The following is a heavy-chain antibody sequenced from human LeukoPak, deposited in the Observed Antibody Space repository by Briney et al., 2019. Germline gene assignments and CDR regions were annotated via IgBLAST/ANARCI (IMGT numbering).Heavy chain of an antibody. CDR1: GFTFSNYA. CDR2: ISNNEVVT. D-gene: IGHD2-2*01. V-gene: IGHV3-64D*06. Sequence: GGSLRLSCSASGFTFSNYAIHWVRQSPGKGLEYVSAISNNEVVTYYADSVKGSYTISRDNSTNTAYLQMSSLRAEDTAVYYCARIEGRIVVVPAAPDYWGQGTLVTVSS. J-gene: IGHJ4*02. CDR3: ARIEGRIVVVPAAPDY.